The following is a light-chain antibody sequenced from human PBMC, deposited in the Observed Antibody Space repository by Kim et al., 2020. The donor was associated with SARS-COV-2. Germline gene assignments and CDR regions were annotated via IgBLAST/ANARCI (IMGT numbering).Light chain of an antibody. CDR1: NIGSKN. CDR2: RDN. J-gene: IGLJ2*01. V-gene: IGLV3-9*01. Sequence: SYELTQPLSVSVALGQTARITCEGNNIGSKNVYWYQQKPGQAPVLVIYRDNIRPSGIPERFSGPNSGSTATLTFSRAQAGDEADYYCQVWDSITVIFGGG. CDR3: QVWDSITVI.